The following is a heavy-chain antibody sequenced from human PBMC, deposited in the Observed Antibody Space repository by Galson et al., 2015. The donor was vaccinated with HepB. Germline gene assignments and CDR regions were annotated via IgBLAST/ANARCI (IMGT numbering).Heavy chain of an antibody. V-gene: IGHV1-2*02. Sequence: SVKVSCKASGYVFTDYHMNWVRQAPGQGLEWMGWINPKTGGINYALKFLGRVTLTRDTSISTAYMELCRLRSDDTAVYYCTRDAKKEAVFSWFDPWGQGTLVTVSS. CDR2: INPKTGGI. CDR3: TRDAKKEAVFSWFDP. J-gene: IGHJ5*02. CDR1: GYVFTDYH.